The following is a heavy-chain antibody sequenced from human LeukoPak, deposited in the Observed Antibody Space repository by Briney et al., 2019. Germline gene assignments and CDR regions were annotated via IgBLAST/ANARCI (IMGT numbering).Heavy chain of an antibody. CDR3: ASVRRGFGEFSKYYSYYYMDV. Sequence: SETLSLTCTVSGGSISSSTYYWGWIRQPPGKGLEWIGNIYYSGNAYHNPSLKSRVTISVDTSKNQFSLRLSSVTAADAAVYYCASVRRGFGEFSKYYSYYYMDVWGKGTTVTISS. V-gene: IGHV4-39*01. CDR2: IYYSGNA. D-gene: IGHD3-10*01. J-gene: IGHJ6*03. CDR1: GGSISSSTYY.